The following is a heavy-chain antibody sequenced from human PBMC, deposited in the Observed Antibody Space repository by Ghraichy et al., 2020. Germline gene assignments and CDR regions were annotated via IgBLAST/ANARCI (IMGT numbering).Heavy chain of an antibody. CDR2: INEGGHTE. CDR1: GFSFSSFW. D-gene: IGHD6-19*01. Sequence: GSLRLSCEVSGFSFSSFWMTWVRQAPGKGLEWVANINEGGHTEYDVDSVKGRFTISRDNAKNSLYLQMSSLRVEDTAVYYLARVCRCGWGSDYWGQGILVTVSS. J-gene: IGHJ4*02. CDR3: ARVCRCGWGSDY. V-gene: IGHV3-7*03.